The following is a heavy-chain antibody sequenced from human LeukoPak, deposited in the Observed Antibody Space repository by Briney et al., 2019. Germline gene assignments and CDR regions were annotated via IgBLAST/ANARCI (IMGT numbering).Heavy chain of an antibody. CDR1: GSTFSSYS. CDR3: ARDRVYDSSGYYYSWFDP. CDR2: ISSSSSTI. D-gene: IGHD3-22*01. Sequence: GGSLRLSCAASGSTFSSYSMNWVRQAPGKGLEWVSYISSSSSTIYYADSVKGRFTISRDNAKNSLYLQMNSLRDEDTAVYYCARDRVYDSSGYYYSWFDPWGQGTLVTVSS. J-gene: IGHJ5*02. V-gene: IGHV3-48*02.